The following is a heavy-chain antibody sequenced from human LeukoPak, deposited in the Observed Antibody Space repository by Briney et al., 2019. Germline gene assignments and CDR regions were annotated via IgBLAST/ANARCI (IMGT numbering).Heavy chain of an antibody. Sequence: GSLRLSCAASGFTFSSYSMNWVRQAPGKGLEWVSSISSSSSYIYYADSVKGRFTISRDNAKNSLYLQMNSLRADDTAVYYCARDFTPEWFDIHWGQGTLVTVS. CDR2: ISSSSSYI. J-gene: IGHJ4*02. CDR1: GFTFSSYS. CDR3: ARDFTPEWFDIH. D-gene: IGHD3-3*01. V-gene: IGHV3-21*01.